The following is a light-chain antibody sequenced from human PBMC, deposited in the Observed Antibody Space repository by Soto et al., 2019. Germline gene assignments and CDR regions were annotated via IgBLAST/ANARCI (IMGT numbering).Light chain of an antibody. CDR2: EAP. J-gene: IGLJ1*01. V-gene: IGLV2-14*02. CDR3: HSHTTTTSLV. Sequence: SALTQPASVSWSPGQSITISCPGTRSNVGSYKLVSWYQQHPGKAPQLMLYEAPKRPSGIYNRFSGSKSGNTASLTISGLRAEDEASYYCHSHTTTTSLVFGTGNKVTGL. CDR1: RSNVGSYKL.